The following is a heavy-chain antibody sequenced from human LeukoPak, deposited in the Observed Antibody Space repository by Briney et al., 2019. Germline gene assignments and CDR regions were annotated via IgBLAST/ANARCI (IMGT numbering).Heavy chain of an antibody. J-gene: IGHJ4*02. CDR1: GGSISSYY. CDR2: IYYSGST. V-gene: IGHV4-59*01. D-gene: IGHD3-22*01. Sequence: SETLSLTCSVSGGSISSYYGSWIRQPPGKGLEWIGYIYYSGSTNYNPCLKSRVTISVHTSKNQFTLKPSSVTAAHTAVYYCARVYYASSGYPFASWGPGTLVTVSS. CDR3: ARVYYASSGYPFAS.